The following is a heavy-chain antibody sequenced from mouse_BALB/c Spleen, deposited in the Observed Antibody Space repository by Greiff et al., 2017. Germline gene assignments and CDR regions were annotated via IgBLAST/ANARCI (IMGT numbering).Heavy chain of an antibody. CDR2: IDPYNGGT. J-gene: IGHJ2*01. CDR3: ARDGYYLSFDY. CDR1: GYTFTSYY. V-gene: IGHV1S135*01. D-gene: IGHD2-3*01. Sequence: VQLKESGAELVKPGASVKLSCKASGYTFTSYYMYWVKQSHGKSLEWIGYIDPYNGGTSYNQKFKGKATLTVDKSSSTAFMHLNSLTSEDSAVYYCARDGYYLSFDYWGQGTTLTVSS.